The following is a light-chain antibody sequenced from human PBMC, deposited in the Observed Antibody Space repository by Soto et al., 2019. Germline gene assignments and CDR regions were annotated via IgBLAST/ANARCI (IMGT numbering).Light chain of an antibody. J-gene: IGLJ3*02. V-gene: IGLV2-14*01. CDR2: DVS. Sequence: QSALTQPASVSGSPGQSITISCTGTSSDVGGYNYVSWYQQHPGKAPKLMIYDVSNRPSGVSNRFSGSKSSNTASLTISGLQAEDEADYYCSSYTSSSPWEFGGGTKLTVL. CDR3: SSYTSSSPWE. CDR1: SSDVGGYNY.